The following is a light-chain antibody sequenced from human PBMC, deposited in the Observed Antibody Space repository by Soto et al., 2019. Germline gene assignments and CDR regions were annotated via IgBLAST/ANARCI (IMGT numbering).Light chain of an antibody. V-gene: IGLV1-44*01. Sequence: QSALTQPPSASGTPGQRVTISCSGSSSNFGSNTVNWYQQLPGTAPKLLIYSNNQRPSGAPDRVSGSKSGTSASLAISGLQSEDEADYYCAAWDDSLNGYYVFGTGTKVTVL. CDR3: AAWDDSLNGYYV. J-gene: IGLJ1*01. CDR1: SSNFGSNT. CDR2: SNN.